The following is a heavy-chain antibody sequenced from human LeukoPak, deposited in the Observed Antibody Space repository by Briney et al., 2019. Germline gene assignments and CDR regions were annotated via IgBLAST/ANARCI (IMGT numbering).Heavy chain of an antibody. D-gene: IGHD1-26*01. CDR1: GLTFSSYA. J-gene: IGHJ4*02. CDR3: AKQNWEHHFDY. Sequence: AGSLSLPCAASGLTFSSYAMLWVRQAPGKGLEWVSAISGSGGSTYYADSVKGRFTISRDNSKNTLYLQMYSLRSEDTAVYYCAKQNWEHHFDYWGEGTLVTVSS. V-gene: IGHV3-23*01. CDR2: ISGSGGST.